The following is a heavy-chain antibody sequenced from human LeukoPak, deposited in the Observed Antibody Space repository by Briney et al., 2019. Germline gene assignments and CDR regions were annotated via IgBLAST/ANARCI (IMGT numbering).Heavy chain of an antibody. J-gene: IGHJ5*02. CDR2: IIPILGIA. D-gene: IGHD6-13*01. Sequence: ASVKVSCKACGGTFSSYTISWVRQAPGQGLEWMGRIIPILGIANYAHKLQGRVTITADKSTSTAYMELSSLRPEDTAVYYCARSPPSARQQLGPTNLYDPWGQGTLVTV. CDR3: ARSPPSARQQLGPTNLYDP. V-gene: IGHV1-69*02. CDR1: GGTFSSYT.